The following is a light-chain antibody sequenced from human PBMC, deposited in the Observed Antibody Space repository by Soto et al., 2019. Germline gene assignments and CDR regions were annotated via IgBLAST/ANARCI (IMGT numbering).Light chain of an antibody. V-gene: IGKV1-5*01. CDR2: DAS. CDR3: QHYNSYSEA. Sequence: DIHFTHSPSTLSASVGDRAAITCRASQSLNRWLAWYQQKPGKAPKLLIYDASSLQSGVPSRFSGSGSGTEFTLTISSLQPDDFATYYCQHYNSYSEAFGQGTKVDI. CDR1: QSLNRW. J-gene: IGKJ1*01.